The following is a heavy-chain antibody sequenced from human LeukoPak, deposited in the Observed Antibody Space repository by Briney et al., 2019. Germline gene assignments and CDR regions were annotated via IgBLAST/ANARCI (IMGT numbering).Heavy chain of an antibody. J-gene: IGHJ4*02. V-gene: IGHV4-59*01. Sequence: SETLSLTCTVSGGSISGYYWSWIRQPPGKGLEWIGYIHYSGITDYDPSLRSRVTMSVDTSKNQFPLTLNSVTAADTAVYYCARMGAIAGASANVDYWGQGTLVTVSS. D-gene: IGHD4/OR15-4a*01. CDR2: IHYSGIT. CDR3: ARMGAIAGASANVDY. CDR1: GGSISGYY.